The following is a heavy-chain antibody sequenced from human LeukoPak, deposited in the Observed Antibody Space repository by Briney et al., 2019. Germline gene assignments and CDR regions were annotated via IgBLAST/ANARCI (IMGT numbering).Heavy chain of an antibody. J-gene: IGHJ4*02. CDR1: GFTFSTYA. CDR2: ISWNSGSI. V-gene: IGHV3-9*03. CDR3: AKGSYYDILTAVSFDY. Sequence: GGSLRLSCAASGFTFSTYAMTWVRQAPGKGLEWVSGISWNSGSIGYADSVKGRFTISRDNAKNSLYLQMNSLRAEDMALYYCAKGSYYDILTAVSFDYWGQGTLVTVSS. D-gene: IGHD3-9*01.